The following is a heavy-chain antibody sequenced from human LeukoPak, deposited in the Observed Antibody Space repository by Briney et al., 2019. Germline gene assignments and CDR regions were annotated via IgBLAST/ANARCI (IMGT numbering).Heavy chain of an antibody. CDR2: IDQDGSEK. CDR1: GFTFSSYW. V-gene: IGHV3-7*01. J-gene: IGHJ3*01. D-gene: IGHD3-16*01. CDR3: ARPAYTAAYDL. Sequence: PGGSLRLSCAASGFTFSSYWMSWVRQVPGKGLEWVANIDQDGSEKYYVDSVKGRFTISRDNAKNSLYLQMNYLRAEDTAVYYCARPAYTAAYDLWGQGTMVTVSS.